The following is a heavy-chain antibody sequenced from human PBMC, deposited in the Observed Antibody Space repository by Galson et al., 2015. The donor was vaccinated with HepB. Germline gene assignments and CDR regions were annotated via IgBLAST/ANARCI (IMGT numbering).Heavy chain of an antibody. Sequence: PALVKPTQTLTLTCTFSGFSLSTSGVGVGWIRQPPGKALEWLVLIYWDDDKRYSPSLKSRLTITKDTSKNQVVLTMTNMDPVDTATYYCVHRQTWNTNWNEGWFDPWGQGTLVTVSS. J-gene: IGHJ5*02. CDR2: IYWDDDK. V-gene: IGHV2-5*02. CDR1: GFSLSTSGVG. D-gene: IGHD1-1*01. CDR3: VHRQTWNTNWNEGWFDP.